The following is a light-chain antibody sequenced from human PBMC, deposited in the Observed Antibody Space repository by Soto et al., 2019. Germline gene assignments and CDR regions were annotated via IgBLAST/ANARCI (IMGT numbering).Light chain of an antibody. J-gene: IGKJ2*02. V-gene: IGKV3-20*01. Sequence: EIVLTQSPGTLSLSPGERDTLSCRASQSVTSNYLAWYQQKPGQAPRILIYGASNRATGIPDRISGTGSGTDFTLTITRLEPEDFAVYYCQQYCSSPRTFGQGTKLEIK. CDR3: QQYCSSPRT. CDR1: QSVTSNY. CDR2: GAS.